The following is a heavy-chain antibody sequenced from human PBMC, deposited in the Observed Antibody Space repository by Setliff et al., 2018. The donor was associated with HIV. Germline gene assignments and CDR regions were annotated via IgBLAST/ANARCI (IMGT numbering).Heavy chain of an antibody. D-gene: IGHD3-22*01. V-gene: IGHV4-4*07. CDR3: ARYRYYYDSSGYGRWFDP. CDR2: IYTSGST. CDR1: GGSISSYY. J-gene: IGHJ5*02. Sequence: SETLSLTCTVSGGSISSYYWSWIRQPAGKGLEWIGRIYTSGSTNYNPSLKSRVTISVDTFENQFSLRLNSVTAADTAVYYCARYRYYYDSSGYGRWFDPWGQGTLVTVSS.